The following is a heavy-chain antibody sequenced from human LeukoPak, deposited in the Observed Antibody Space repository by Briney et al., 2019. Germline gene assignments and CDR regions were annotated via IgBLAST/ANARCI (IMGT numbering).Heavy chain of an antibody. CDR2: ISRSSSYI. Sequence: GGSLRLSCAASGFTFSSYTMNWVRQAPGKGLEWVSSISRSSSYIYYADSMKGRFTISRDNAKNSLYLQMNSLRAEDTAVYYCARDHLRWLQGRSLDYWGQGTLVTVSS. V-gene: IGHV3-21*01. D-gene: IGHD5-24*01. CDR3: ARDHLRWLQGRSLDY. J-gene: IGHJ4*02. CDR1: GFTFSSYT.